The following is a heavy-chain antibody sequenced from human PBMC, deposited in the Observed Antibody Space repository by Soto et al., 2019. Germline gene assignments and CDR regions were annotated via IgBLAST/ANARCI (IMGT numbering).Heavy chain of an antibody. CDR1: GFTFSSYS. Sequence: EVQLVESGGGLVKPGGSLRLSCAASGFTFSSYSMNWVRQAPGKGLEWVSSISSSSSYIYYADSVKGRFTISRDNAKNSLYLQMNSLRAEDTAVYYCARDLRAVAGIFDYWGQGTMVTVSS. CDR3: ARDLRAVAGIFDY. D-gene: IGHD6-19*01. CDR2: ISSSSSYI. J-gene: IGHJ4*02. V-gene: IGHV3-21*01.